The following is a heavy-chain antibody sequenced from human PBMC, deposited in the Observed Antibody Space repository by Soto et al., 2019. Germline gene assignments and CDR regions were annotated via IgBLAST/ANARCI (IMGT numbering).Heavy chain of an antibody. Sequence: PGEALETSCNGSGYSFTSYWLSWVRQMPGKGLEWMGRIDPSDSYTNYSPSFQGHVTISADKSISTAYLQWSSLKASDTAMYYCAREGNLEYSSSSSGYYYYYYGMDVWGQGTTVTVSS. CDR2: IDPSDSYT. J-gene: IGHJ6*02. V-gene: IGHV5-10-1*01. CDR1: GYSFTSYW. D-gene: IGHD6-6*01. CDR3: AREGNLEYSSSSSGYYYYYYGMDV.